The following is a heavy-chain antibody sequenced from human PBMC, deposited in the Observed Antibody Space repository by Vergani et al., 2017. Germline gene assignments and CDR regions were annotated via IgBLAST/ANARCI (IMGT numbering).Heavy chain of an antibody. D-gene: IGHD1-1*01. CDR3: ARDRVERSYYYYGMDV. V-gene: IGHV1-69*18. J-gene: IGHJ6*02. CDR1: GGTFISYA. Sequence: QVQLVQSGAEVKKPGSSVKVSCKASGGTFISYAISWVRQAPGQGLEWMGRIIPIFGTANYAQKFQGRVTITADESTSTAYMELSSLRSEDTAVYYCARDRVERSYYYYGMDVWGQGTTVTVSS. CDR2: IIPIFGTA.